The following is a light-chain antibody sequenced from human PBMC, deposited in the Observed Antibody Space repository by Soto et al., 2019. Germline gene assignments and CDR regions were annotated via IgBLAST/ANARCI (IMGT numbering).Light chain of an antibody. Sequence: EIVMTQSPATLSVSPGESATLSCRASQSVSYNLAWYQQKPGRAPRLLIYGPSTRATGIPARFGGSGSGTDFTLTISSLQSEDFAVYYCQQYNNWPFTFGQGTKLEIK. CDR1: QSVSYN. CDR3: QQYNNWPFT. J-gene: IGKJ2*01. CDR2: GPS. V-gene: IGKV3-15*01.